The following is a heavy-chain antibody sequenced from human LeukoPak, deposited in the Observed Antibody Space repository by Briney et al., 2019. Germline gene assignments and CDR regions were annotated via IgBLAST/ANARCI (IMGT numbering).Heavy chain of an antibody. CDR1: GGSISSYY. V-gene: IGHV4-59*08. J-gene: IGHJ4*02. D-gene: IGHD3-10*01. CDR3: ARHAPLDRGAFDY. Sequence: PSETLSLTCTVSGGSISSYYWSWIRQPPGKGLEWIGYIYYSGSTNYNPSLKSRVTISVDTSKNQFSLKLSSVTAADTAVYYCARHAPLDRGAFDYWGQGTLVTVSS. CDR2: IYYSGST.